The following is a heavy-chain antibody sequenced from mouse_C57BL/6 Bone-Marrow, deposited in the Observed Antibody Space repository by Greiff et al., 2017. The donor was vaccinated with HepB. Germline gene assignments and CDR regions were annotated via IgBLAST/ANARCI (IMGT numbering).Heavy chain of an antibody. V-gene: IGHV14-3*01. CDR1: GFNIKNTY. Sequence: VQLQQSVAELVRPGASVKLSCTASGFNIKNTYMHWVKQRPEQGLEWIGRIDPANGNTKYAPKFQGKATITADTSSNTAYLQLSSLTSEDTAIYYCSRGYYGSSYAVYFDYWGKGTTLTVSS. CDR3: SRGYYGSSYAVYFDY. CDR2: IDPANGNT. D-gene: IGHD1-1*01. J-gene: IGHJ2*01.